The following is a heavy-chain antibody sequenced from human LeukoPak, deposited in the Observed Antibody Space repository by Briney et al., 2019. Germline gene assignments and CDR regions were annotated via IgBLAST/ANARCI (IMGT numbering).Heavy chain of an antibody. CDR1: GGTFSSYG. D-gene: IGHD6-19*01. CDR2: IIPILGIA. CDR3: ARDPPRWYSSGWTPDDY. V-gene: IGHV1-69*04. J-gene: IGHJ4*02. Sequence: GASVKVSCKASGGTFSSYGISWVRQAPGQGLEWMGRIIPILGIANYAQKFQGRVTITADKSTSTAYMELSSLRSEDTAVYYCARDPPRWYSSGWTPDDYWGQGTLVTVSS.